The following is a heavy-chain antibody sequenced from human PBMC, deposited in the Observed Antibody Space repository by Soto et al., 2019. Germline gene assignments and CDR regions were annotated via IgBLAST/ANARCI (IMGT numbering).Heavy chain of an antibody. CDR1: SYSFTTYG. J-gene: IGHJ1*01. V-gene: IGHV1-18*01. D-gene: IGHD2-21*01. Sequence: QVHLVQSGGGVKQPGASVIVSCKTSSYSFTTYGISWVRQAPGQGLEWMGWISVYSGATTYAHNFRDRVTMSTDTLTVTAHLDLRNLSSDDTAVYYCARGGGVNAIWNHWGQGTLVIVSS. CDR3: ARGGGVNAIWNH. CDR2: ISVYSGAT.